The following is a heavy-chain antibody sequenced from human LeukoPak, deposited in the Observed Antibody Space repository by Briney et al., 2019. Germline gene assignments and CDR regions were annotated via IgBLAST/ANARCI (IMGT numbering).Heavy chain of an antibody. CDR3: ARVRYNSGYIFDY. D-gene: IGHD5-18*01. CDR1: GFVFSNYG. Sequence: GGSLRLSCAASGFVFSNYGIHWIRQSPDKRLQWVAFIRYDGNNEYYADFVKGRFALSRDNSKDTAYLHLNSLRPDDTAVYYCARVRYNSGYIFDYWGQGTLVTVSS. CDR2: IRYDGNNE. J-gene: IGHJ4*02. V-gene: IGHV3-30*02.